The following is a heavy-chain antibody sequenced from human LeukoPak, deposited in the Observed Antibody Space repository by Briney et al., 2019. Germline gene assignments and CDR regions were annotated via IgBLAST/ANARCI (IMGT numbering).Heavy chain of an antibody. CDR1: GFTFSSYA. D-gene: IGHD3-16*02. J-gene: IGHJ4*02. Sequence: GGSLRLSCAASGFTFSSYAMNWVRQAPGKGLEWVSAISGSGGSTYYADSVKGRFTISRDNSKNTLYLQMNSLRAEDTAVYYCAKDLYVWGSYRYNQYFDYWGQGTLVTVSS. CDR3: AKDLYVWGSYRYNQYFDY. V-gene: IGHV3-23*01. CDR2: ISGSGGST.